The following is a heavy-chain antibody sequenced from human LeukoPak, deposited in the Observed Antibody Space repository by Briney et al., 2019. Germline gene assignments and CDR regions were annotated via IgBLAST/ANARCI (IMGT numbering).Heavy chain of an antibody. D-gene: IGHD6-19*01. CDR1: GGSISGSY. CDR3: AKGGWSLDI. CDR2: IYYNGNT. V-gene: IGHV4-59*03. Sequence: PSETLSLTCTASGGSISGSYWSWIRQSPGKGLEWIGYIYYNGNTDYNPSLRSRLTMSVDTSKNQFSLKLTSVTAADTALYYCAKGGWSLDIWGQGTMVTVSS. J-gene: IGHJ3*02.